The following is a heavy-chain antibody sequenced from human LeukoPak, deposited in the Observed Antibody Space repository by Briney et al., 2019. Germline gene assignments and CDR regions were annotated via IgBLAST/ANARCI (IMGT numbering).Heavy chain of an antibody. V-gene: IGHV3-30-3*01. Sequence: GGSLRLSCAASGFTFSSYAMHWVRQAPGKGLEWVAVISYDGSNKYYADSVKGRFTISRDNSKNTLYLQMNSLRAEDTAVYYCARGGDYGNFNNYFDYWGQGTLVTVSS. CDR2: ISYDGSNK. J-gene: IGHJ4*02. CDR3: ARGGDYGNFNNYFDY. D-gene: IGHD4-17*01. CDR1: GFTFSSYA.